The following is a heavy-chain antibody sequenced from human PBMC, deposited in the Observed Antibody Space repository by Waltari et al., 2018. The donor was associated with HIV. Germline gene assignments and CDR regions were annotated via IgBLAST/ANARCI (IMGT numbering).Heavy chain of an antibody. CDR2: ISSSSSYI. Sequence: EVQLVESGGGLVKPGGSLRLSCAASGFTFSSYSMNWVRQAPGKGREWVSSISSSSSYIYYADSVKGRFTISRDNAKNSLYLQMNSLRAEDTAVYYCAGSSSWLDYWGQGTLVTVSS. V-gene: IGHV3-21*01. D-gene: IGHD6-13*01. CDR3: AGSSSWLDY. CDR1: GFTFSSYS. J-gene: IGHJ4*02.